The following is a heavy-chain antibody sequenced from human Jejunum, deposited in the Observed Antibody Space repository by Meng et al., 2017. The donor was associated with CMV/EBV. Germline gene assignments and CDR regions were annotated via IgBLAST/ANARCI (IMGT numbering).Heavy chain of an antibody. V-gene: IGHV3-74*03. CDR1: EWTFSDYW. CDR2: INNDGGTT. D-gene: IGHD6-6*01. CDR3: AREQSSSYAFDI. J-gene: IGHJ3*02. Sequence: ASEWTFSDYWMHWVRQAPGKGLVWVSRINNDGGTTVYADSVKGRFTISRDNAKNTLSLQMNSLRGEDTAVYYCAREQSSSYAFDIWGQGTVVTVSS.